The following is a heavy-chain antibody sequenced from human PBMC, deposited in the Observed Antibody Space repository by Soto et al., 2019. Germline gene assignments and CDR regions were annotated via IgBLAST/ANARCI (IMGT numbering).Heavy chain of an antibody. CDR2: INPNTGGT. J-gene: IGHJ4*02. CDR1: GYTFTDYY. V-gene: IGHV1-2*04. Sequence: GASVKVSCKASGYTFTDYYIHWVRQAPGQGLQWMGWINPNTGGTNYAPKFQDWVTMTRATSITTVYMELSRLRSDDTAVYYCARGMTDSKGCFDYWGQGALVTVSS. D-gene: IGHD3-22*01. CDR3: ARGMTDSKGCFDY.